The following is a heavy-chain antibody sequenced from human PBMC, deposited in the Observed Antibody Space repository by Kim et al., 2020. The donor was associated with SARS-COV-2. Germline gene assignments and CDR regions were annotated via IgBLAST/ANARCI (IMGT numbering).Heavy chain of an antibody. CDR1: GGSFSGYY. D-gene: IGHD3-10*01. Sequence: SETLSLTCAVYGGSFSGYYWSWIRQPPGKGLEWIGEINHSGSTNYNPSLKSRVTISVDTSKNQFSLKLSSVTAADTAVYYCARGSRYYYGSGSKGWFDPWGQGTLVTVSS. J-gene: IGHJ5*02. V-gene: IGHV4-34*01. CDR2: INHSGST. CDR3: ARGSRYYYGSGSKGWFDP.